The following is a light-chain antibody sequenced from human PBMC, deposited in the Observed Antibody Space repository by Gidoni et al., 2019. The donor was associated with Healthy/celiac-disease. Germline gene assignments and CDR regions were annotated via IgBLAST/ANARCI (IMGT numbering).Light chain of an antibody. V-gene: IGLV2-11*01. J-gene: IGLJ3*02. CDR1: SSDVGGYNY. Sequence: QSALTQPRSVSGSPGQSVTISCTGTSSDVGGYNYVSWYQQHPGKAPKLMIYDVSKRPSGVPDRFSGSKSGNTASLTTSGLQAEDEADYYCCSYAGSCWVFGGGTKLTVL. CDR3: CSYAGSCWV. CDR2: DVS.